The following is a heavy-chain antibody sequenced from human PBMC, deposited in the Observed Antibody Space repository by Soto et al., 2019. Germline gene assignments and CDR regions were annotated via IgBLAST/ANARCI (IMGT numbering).Heavy chain of an antibody. CDR2: IRYDGSNK. J-gene: IGHJ4*02. D-gene: IGHD1-26*01. V-gene: IGHV3-33*01. CDR1: GFTFSSYG. Sequence: GGSLTLSCAASGFTFSSYGMHWVRQAPGKGLEWVAVIRYDGSNKYYADSVKGRFTISRDNSKNTLYLQMTRMRAEDTAVYYCARAVGASLGPFDYWGQGTLVTVSS. CDR3: ARAVGASLGPFDY.